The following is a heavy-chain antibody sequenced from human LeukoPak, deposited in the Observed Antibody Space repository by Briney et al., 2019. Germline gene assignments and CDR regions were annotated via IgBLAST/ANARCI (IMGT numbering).Heavy chain of an antibody. CDR3: ARDQYYDVSTYYEIDY. CDR1: GGSFSGYY. J-gene: IGHJ4*02. D-gene: IGHD3-22*01. Sequence: SETLSLTCAVYGGSFSGYYWSWIRQPPGKGLEWIGEINHSGSTNYNPSLKSRVTILVDTSKNQFSLKMTSVTAADTAVYYCARDQYYDVSTYYEIDYWGQGTLVTVSS. CDR2: INHSGST. V-gene: IGHV4-34*01.